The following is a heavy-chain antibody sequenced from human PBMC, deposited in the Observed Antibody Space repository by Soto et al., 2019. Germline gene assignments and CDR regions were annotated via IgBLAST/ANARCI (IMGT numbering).Heavy chain of an antibody. D-gene: IGHD3-22*01. CDR1: GFTFSSYA. J-gene: IGHJ4*02. Sequence: QVQLVESGGGVVQPGRSLRLSCAASGFTFSSYAMHWVRQAPGKGLEWVAVISYDGSNKYYADSVKGRFTISRDNSKNTLYLQMNSLRAEDTAVYYCARTPGSSGYYDLDYWGQGTLVTVSS. V-gene: IGHV3-30-3*01. CDR3: ARTPGSSGYYDLDY. CDR2: ISYDGSNK.